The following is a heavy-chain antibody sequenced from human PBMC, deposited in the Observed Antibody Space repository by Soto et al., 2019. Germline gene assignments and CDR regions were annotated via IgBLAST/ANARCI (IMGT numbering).Heavy chain of an antibody. CDR3: ARSGYYYGSSGYYYYFDY. CDR1: GGTFSSYA. CDR2: IIPIFVTA. J-gene: IGHJ4*02. V-gene: IGHV1-69*01. D-gene: IGHD3-22*01. Sequence: QVQLVQSGAEVKKPGSSVKVSCKASGGTFSSYAISWVRQAPGQGLEWRGGIIPIFVTANYAQKFQGRVTITADQSTSTAYMELSSLRSEDTAVYYCARSGYYYGSSGYYYYFDYWGQGTLVTVSS.